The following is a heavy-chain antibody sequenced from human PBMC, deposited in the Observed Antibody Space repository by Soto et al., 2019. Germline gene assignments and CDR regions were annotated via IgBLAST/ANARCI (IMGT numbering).Heavy chain of an antibody. V-gene: IGHV1-8*01. Sequence: QVQLVQSGAEVKKPGASVKVSCKASGYTFTSYDINWVRQATGQGFEYLGWMNPNSGNTGYVKKSQGRVTMTRDTAKSTAYMELSSLRSEDTAVYYCAGGIKYGDYSRWFDPWGPGTLVTVSS. D-gene: IGHD4-17*01. CDR2: MNPNSGNT. CDR1: GYTFTSYD. CDR3: AGGIKYGDYSRWFDP. J-gene: IGHJ5*02.